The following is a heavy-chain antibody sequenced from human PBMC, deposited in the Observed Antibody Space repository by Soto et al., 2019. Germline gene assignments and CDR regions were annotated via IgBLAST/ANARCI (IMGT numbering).Heavy chain of an antibody. Sequence: QAGGSLRLSCAASGVSFNSYDMHCFRHAAGKGPEWVAIISYDGSNTYYSDSVRGRFTISRDNSKDTLYLQMHSLRSEDTAIYYCARISRYCSGGDCHAWGQGTQVTVSS. V-gene: IGHV3-30*03. CDR1: GVSFNSYD. J-gene: IGHJ5*02. D-gene: IGHD2-15*01. CDR3: ARISRYCSGGDCHA. CDR2: ISYDGSNT.